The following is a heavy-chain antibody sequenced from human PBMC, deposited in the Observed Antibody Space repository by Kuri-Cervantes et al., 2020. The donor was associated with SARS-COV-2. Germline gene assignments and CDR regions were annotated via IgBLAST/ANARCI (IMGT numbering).Heavy chain of an antibody. CDR1: GYTFTSYA. J-gene: IGHJ3*02. D-gene: IGHD4-17*01. V-gene: IGHV7-4-1*02. CDR2: INTNTGNP. Sequence: GGSLRLSCAASGYTFTSYAMNWVRQAPGQGLEWMGWINTNTGNPTYAQGFTGRFVFSLDTSVSTAYLQISSLKAEDTAVYYCARDLYGDYVGAFDIWGQGTMVTVSS. CDR3: ARDLYGDYVGAFDI.